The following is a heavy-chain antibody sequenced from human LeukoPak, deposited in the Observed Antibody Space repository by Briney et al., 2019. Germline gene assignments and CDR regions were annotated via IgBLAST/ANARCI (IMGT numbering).Heavy chain of an antibody. J-gene: IGHJ1*01. CDR1: GYTFTSFG. V-gene: IGHV1-18*01. Sequence: ASVKVSCKASGYTFTSFGITWVRQAPGQGLEWLGWISGNNDKRDFAQNVQGRITLTAGSSTSTAYMELRGLRSDDTAMYYCARAPGTYDILGGLYLQYWGQGTLVAVSS. CDR2: ISGNNDKR. CDR3: ARAPGTYDILGGLYLQY. D-gene: IGHD3-9*01.